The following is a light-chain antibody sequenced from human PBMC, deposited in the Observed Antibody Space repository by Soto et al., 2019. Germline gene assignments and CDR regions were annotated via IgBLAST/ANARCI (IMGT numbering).Light chain of an antibody. CDR2: AAS. CDR3: LQDYDYPWT. Sequence: AIQMTQSPSSLSVSVGDRVTITCRASQAIRNDLGWYQQKPGEAPKVLIYAASNLQSGVPSRFSGSGSGTVFTHTISSLQPEDFATYYCLQDYDYPWTFGQGTKVEIK. CDR1: QAIRND. V-gene: IGKV1-6*01. J-gene: IGKJ1*01.